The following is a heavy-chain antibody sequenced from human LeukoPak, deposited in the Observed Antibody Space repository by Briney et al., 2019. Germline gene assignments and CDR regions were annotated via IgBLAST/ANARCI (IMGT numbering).Heavy chain of an antibody. V-gene: IGHV4-39*02. CDR3: ARRPIAAGNNWFDP. CDR2: IFYAVRS. J-gene: IGHJ5*02. D-gene: IGHD6-13*01. CDR1: GGSISSSRYY. Sequence: SETLSLTCSVSGGSISSSRYYWGWIRQPPGKGLEWIGTIFYAVRSYYNPSLKSRVTMSVDTSKNHFSLKLTSVTAADTAVYFCARRPIAAGNNWFDPWGQGTLVTVSS.